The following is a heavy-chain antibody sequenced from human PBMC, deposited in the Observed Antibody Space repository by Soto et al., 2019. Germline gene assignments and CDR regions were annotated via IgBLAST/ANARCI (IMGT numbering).Heavy chain of an antibody. J-gene: IGHJ6*02. Sequence: GGSLRLSCSASGFTFSSYAMHWVRQAPGKGLEYVSAISSNGGSTYYADSVKGRFTISRDNSKNTLYLQMSSLRAEDTAVYYCVIAPDSSGYYYGDYYYGMDVWGQGTTVTVSS. CDR1: GFTFSSYA. CDR3: VIAPDSSGYYYGDYYYGMDV. D-gene: IGHD3-22*01. V-gene: IGHV3-64D*08. CDR2: ISSNGGST.